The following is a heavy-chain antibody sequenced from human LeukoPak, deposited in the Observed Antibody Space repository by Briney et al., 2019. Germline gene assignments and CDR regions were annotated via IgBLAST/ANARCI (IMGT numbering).Heavy chain of an antibody. CDR1: GYTFTGYY. V-gene: IGHV1-2*04. Sequence: GASVKVSCKASGYTFTGYYMHWVRQAPGQGLGWMGWINPNSGGTNYAQKFQGWVTMTRDTSNSTAYMELSRLRSDDTAVYYCAGVGVSSSSHGGFDYWGQGTLVTVSS. J-gene: IGHJ4*02. D-gene: IGHD6-13*01. CDR3: AGVGVSSSSHGGFDY. CDR2: INPNSGGT.